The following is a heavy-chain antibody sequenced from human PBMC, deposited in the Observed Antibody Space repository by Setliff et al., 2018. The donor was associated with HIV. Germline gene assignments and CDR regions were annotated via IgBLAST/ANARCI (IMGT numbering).Heavy chain of an antibody. Sequence: KSSETLSLTCAVSGASIDYSNYYWGWIRQPPGKGLEWIGSIYYSGSTYYNPSLKSRVTISVDTSKNQFSLTLSSVTAADTAVYYCARRDNYGDYGGAYWGQGTLVTVSS. CDR3: ARRDNYGDYGGAY. V-gene: IGHV4-39*01. D-gene: IGHD4-17*01. J-gene: IGHJ4*02. CDR2: IYYSGST. CDR1: GASIDYSNYY.